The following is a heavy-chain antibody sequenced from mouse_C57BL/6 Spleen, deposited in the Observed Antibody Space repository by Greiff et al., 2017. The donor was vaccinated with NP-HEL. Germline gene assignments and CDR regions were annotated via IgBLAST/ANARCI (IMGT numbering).Heavy chain of an antibody. Sequence: VQLQQSGAELVKPGASVKLSCKASGYTFTSYWMQWVKQRPGQGLEWIGEIDPSDSYTNYNQKFKGKATLTVDTSSSTAYMQLSSLTSEDSAVYYCGRGDYGKGYWYFDVWGTGTTVTVSS. V-gene: IGHV1-50*01. J-gene: IGHJ1*03. D-gene: IGHD2-1*01. CDR1: GYTFTSYW. CDR2: IDPSDSYT. CDR3: GRGDYGKGYWYFDV.